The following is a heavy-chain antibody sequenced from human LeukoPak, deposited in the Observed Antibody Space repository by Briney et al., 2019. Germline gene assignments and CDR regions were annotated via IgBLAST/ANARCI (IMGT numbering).Heavy chain of an antibody. Sequence: ASVKVSCKASGGTFSSYAISWVRQAPGQGLEWMGGIIPIFGTANYAQKFQGRVTITTDESTSTAYMELSSLRSEDTAVYYCASGTSNYDFWSGYFFLFDHWGQGTLVTVSS. CDR2: IIPIFGTA. D-gene: IGHD3-3*01. CDR3: ASGTSNYDFWSGYFFLFDH. CDR1: GGTFSSYA. V-gene: IGHV1-69*05. J-gene: IGHJ4*02.